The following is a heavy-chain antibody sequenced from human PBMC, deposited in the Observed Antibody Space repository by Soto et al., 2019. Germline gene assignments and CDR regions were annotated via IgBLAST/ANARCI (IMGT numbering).Heavy chain of an antibody. J-gene: IGHJ4*02. Sequence: PWGSRRLSCAASGFTFSSYAMSWVRQAPGKGLEWVGRARSKSDGGTADYAAPVKGRFTISRDDSKNSPYLQMNSLKTEDTGVYYCTTSHVVAEDYRGQGTLVTLSS. D-gene: IGHD2-15*01. CDR3: TTSHVVAEDY. CDR1: GFTFSSYA. CDR2: ARSKSDGGTA. V-gene: IGHV3-15*01.